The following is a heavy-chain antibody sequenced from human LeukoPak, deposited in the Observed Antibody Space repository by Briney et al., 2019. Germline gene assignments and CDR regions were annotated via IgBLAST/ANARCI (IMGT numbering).Heavy chain of an antibody. CDR3: ARDLIAARLDYYYGMDV. J-gene: IGHJ6*02. V-gene: IGHV3-30-3*01. Sequence: PGGSLRLSCAASGFTFSSYAMHWVRQAPGKGLEWVAVISYDGSNKYYADSVKGRFTISRDNSKNTLYLQMNSLRAEDTAVYYCARDLIAARLDYYYGMDVWGQGTTVTVSS. D-gene: IGHD6-6*01. CDR1: GFTFSSYA. CDR2: ISYDGSNK.